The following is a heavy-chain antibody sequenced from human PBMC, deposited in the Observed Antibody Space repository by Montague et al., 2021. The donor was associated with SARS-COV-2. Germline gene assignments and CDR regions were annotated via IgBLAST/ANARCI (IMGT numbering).Heavy chain of an antibody. V-gene: IGHV4-39*01. CDR1: GGSISSTSFF. CDR2: MYSSGTT. Sequence: SETLSLTCSVSGGSISSTSFFWAWIRQPPGKGLEWVGSMYSSGTTYYNPSLKSRVTISGDTSRNQLSVRLSSVTAADTAVYYCARSTSGWFIYWDQGTLVTVSS. J-gene: IGHJ4*02. D-gene: IGHD6-19*01. CDR3: ARSTSGWFIY.